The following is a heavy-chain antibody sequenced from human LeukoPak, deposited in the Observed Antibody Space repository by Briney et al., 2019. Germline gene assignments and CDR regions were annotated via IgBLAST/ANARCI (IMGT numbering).Heavy chain of an antibody. CDR1: GYGFKNYW. Sequence: GEPLQISSQGSGYGFKNYWIAWVRPMPGKGLEWMGIIYLAVSDTRYSPSFQGQVPISSDKSINTAYLQWSSLKASDTAMYYCARHRIYFGSGTEGYYYWGQGTLVTVSS. CDR3: ARHRIYFGSGTEGYYY. CDR2: IYLAVSDT. V-gene: IGHV5-51*01. D-gene: IGHD3-10*01. J-gene: IGHJ4*02.